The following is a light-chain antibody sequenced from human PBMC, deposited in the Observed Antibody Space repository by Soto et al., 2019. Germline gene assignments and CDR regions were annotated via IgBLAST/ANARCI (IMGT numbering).Light chain of an antibody. J-gene: IGKJ1*01. CDR2: AAS. Sequence: DIQMTQSPSSLSASVGDRVTITCRTSQDIGNDLDWYQQKPGKAPKCLIYAASSLQSGVPSRFSGSGSGTEFTLTISGLQSEDFATYYCLQHNCYSWTFGQGTKVEIK. V-gene: IGKV1-17*01. CDR3: LQHNCYSWT. CDR1: QDIGND.